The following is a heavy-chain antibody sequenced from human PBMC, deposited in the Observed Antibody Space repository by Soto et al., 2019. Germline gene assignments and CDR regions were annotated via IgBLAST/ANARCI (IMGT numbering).Heavy chain of an antibody. CDR1: GFTFGDYA. CDR3: TREAEGYCSGGSCYSDYYYYYMDV. D-gene: IGHD2-15*01. J-gene: IGHJ6*03. CDR2: IRSKAYGGTT. Sequence: GGSLRLSCTASGFTFGDYAMSWFRQAPGKGLEWVGFIRSKAYGGTTEYAASVKGRFTISRDDSKSIAYLQMNSLKTEDTAVYYCTREAEGYCSGGSCYSDYYYYYMDVWGKGTTVTVSS. V-gene: IGHV3-49*03.